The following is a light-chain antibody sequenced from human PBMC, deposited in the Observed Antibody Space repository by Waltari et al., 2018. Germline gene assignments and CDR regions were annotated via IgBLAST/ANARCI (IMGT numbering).Light chain of an antibody. Sequence: EVVLTQSPGTLSLSPGERATLSCRASQSVGKYLAWYQQKPGQAPRLLIYHASTRAPGIPDRFSGSGSGTDFSLTISRLEAEDFAVYYCQKYDYLPATFGQGTKVEIK. CDR3: QKYDYLPAT. V-gene: IGKV3-20*01. CDR1: QSVGKY. J-gene: IGKJ1*01. CDR2: HAS.